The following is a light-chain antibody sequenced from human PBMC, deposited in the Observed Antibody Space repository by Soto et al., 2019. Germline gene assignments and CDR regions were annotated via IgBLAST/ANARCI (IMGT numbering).Light chain of an antibody. Sequence: QSVLTQPRAVSGSPGQSVTISCTATRIDIGGYNFVSWYQQHPGQAPKLIIYDVIKRPSGVPDRFSGSKSGNTASLTIYGLQAEDEADYYCCSYAGGYTHVFGTGTKVTVL. CDR3: CSYAGGYTHV. CDR2: DVI. V-gene: IGLV2-11*01. J-gene: IGLJ1*01. CDR1: RIDIGGYNF.